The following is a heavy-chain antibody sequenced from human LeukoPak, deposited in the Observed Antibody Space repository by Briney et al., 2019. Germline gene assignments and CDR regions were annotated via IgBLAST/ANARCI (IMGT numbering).Heavy chain of an antibody. V-gene: IGHV1-3*01. D-gene: IGHD3-22*01. CDR3: ATHYYDSSGYYLVWDWFDP. Sequence: ASVTVSCTASGYTFTSYAMHWVRQAPGQRLEWMGWINAGNGNTKYSQKFQGRVTITRDTSASTAYMELSSLRSEDTAVYYCATHYYDSSGYYLVWDWFDPWGQGTLVTVSS. CDR2: INAGNGNT. CDR1: GYTFTSYA. J-gene: IGHJ5*02.